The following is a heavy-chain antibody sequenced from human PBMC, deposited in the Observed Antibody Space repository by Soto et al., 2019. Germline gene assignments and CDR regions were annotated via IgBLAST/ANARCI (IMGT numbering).Heavy chain of an antibody. CDR3: ATSPHGGAFDI. CDR2: IYHSGST. V-gene: IGHV4-30-2*01. D-gene: IGHD3-10*01. J-gene: IGHJ3*02. CDR1: GGSISSGGYS. Sequence: PSETLSLTCAVSGGSISSGGYSWSWTRQPPGKGLEWIGYIYHSGSTYYNPSLKSRVTISVDRSKNQFSLKLSSVTAADTAVYYCATSPHGGAFDIWGQGTMVTVSS.